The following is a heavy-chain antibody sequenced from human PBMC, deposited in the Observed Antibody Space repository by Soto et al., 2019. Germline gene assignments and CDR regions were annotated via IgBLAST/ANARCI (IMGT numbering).Heavy chain of an antibody. V-gene: IGHV3-23*01. J-gene: IGHJ6*03. CDR2: ISGSGGST. Sequence: GGSLRLSCAASGFTFSSYAMSWVRQAPGKGLEWVSAISGSGGSTYYADSVKGRFTISRDNSKNTLYLQMNSLRAEDTAVYYCAKVGDDILREYYYYYYYYMDVWGKGTTVTVSS. D-gene: IGHD3-9*01. CDR3: AKVGDDILREYYYYYYYYMDV. CDR1: GFTFSSYA.